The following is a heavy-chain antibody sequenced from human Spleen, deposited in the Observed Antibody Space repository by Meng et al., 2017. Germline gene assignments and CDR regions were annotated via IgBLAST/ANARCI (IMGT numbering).Heavy chain of an antibody. Sequence: SETLSLTCTVSGGSISSSSYFWGWIRQPPGKGLEWIGSIFYGGSTYYNPSLKSRVAISLDTSKNQFSLELRSVTAADTAVYSCARGPTTMAHDFDYWGQGTLVTVSS. CDR1: GGSISSSSYF. CDR3: ARGPTTMAHDFDY. J-gene: IGHJ4*02. D-gene: IGHD4-11*01. CDR2: IFYGGST. V-gene: IGHV4-39*07.